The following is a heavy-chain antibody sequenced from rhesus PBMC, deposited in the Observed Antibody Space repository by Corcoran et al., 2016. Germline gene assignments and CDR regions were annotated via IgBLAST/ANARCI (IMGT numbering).Heavy chain of an antibody. J-gene: IGHJ4*01. Sequence: QVQLQESGPGLVKPSETLSLTCAVSGYSISSGYGWSWIRQPQGKGLGWIGYIGGSRGSTTYTPSLKSRVTISKDTSTNQFSLKLSSVTAADTAVYYCARARALTYYFDYWGQGVLVTVSS. CDR2: IGGSRGST. CDR3: ARARALTYYFDY. D-gene: IGHD3-9*01. V-gene: IGHV4-127*01. CDR1: GYSISSGYG.